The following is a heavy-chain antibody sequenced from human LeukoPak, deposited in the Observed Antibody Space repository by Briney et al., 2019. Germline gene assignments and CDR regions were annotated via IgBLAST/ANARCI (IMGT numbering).Heavy chain of an antibody. J-gene: IGHJ3*02. CDR3: ACPRAAALDAFDI. CDR2: INHSGST. CDR1: GGSFSGYY. D-gene: IGHD6-13*01. V-gene: IGHV4-34*01. Sequence: RASETLSLTCAVYGGSFSGYYWSWIRQPPGKGLEWIGEINHSGSTSYNPSLKSRVTISVDTSKNQFSLKLSSVTAADTAVYYCACPRAAALDAFDIWGQGTMVTVSS.